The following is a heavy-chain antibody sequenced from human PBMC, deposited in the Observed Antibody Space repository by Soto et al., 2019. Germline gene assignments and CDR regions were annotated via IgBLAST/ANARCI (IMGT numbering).Heavy chain of an antibody. Sequence: SGPTLVNPTQTLTLTCTFSGFSLSTSGVGAGWIRQPPGKALEWPAVIYWDDTKHYSPSLKSRLTITKDTSKNQVVLTMTNMDPVDTATYYCAHKGYGDYPIDYGGQGTLVTVSS. D-gene: IGHD4-17*01. CDR3: AHKGYGDYPIDY. J-gene: IGHJ4*02. CDR1: GFSLSTSGVG. CDR2: IYWDDTK. V-gene: IGHV2-5*02.